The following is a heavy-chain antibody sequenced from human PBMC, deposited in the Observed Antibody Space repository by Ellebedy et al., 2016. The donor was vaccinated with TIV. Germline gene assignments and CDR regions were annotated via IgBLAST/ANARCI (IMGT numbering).Heavy chain of an antibody. CDR3: ARFITMVVVVMPSDAFDI. CDR2: IYYSGST. V-gene: IGHV4-30-4*01. CDR1: GGSISSGDYY. D-gene: IGHD3-22*01. J-gene: IGHJ3*02. Sequence: MPSETLSLTCTVSGGSISSGDYYWSWIRQPPGKGLEWLGYIYYSGSTYYNPSLKSRVSISVDTSKNQFSLKLSSVTAADTAVYYCARFITMVVVVMPSDAFDIWGQGTMVTVSS.